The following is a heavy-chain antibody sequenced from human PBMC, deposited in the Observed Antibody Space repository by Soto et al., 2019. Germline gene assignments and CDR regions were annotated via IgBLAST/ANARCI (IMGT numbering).Heavy chain of an antibody. Sequence: QITLKEAGPTLEKPTQTLTLTCTFPGFSLSSNGVAVGWIRQPPGEALEWLALSYWDDDKRYRASLKTRLNNPKNSSKNQVVLTMTDMDPVDTATYYGAHAFGGTSWPNDAFDVWGQGTVVTVSS. CDR1: GFSLSSNGVA. D-gene: IGHD1-26*01. CDR3: AHAFGGTSWPNDAFDV. J-gene: IGHJ3*01. V-gene: IGHV2-5*02. CDR2: SYWDDDK.